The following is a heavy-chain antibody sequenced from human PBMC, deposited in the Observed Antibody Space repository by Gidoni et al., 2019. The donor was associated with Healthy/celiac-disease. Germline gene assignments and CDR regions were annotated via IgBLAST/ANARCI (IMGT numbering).Heavy chain of an antibody. CDR1: GFLFTSYS. CDR2: ISSSSSYI. D-gene: IGHD3-3*01. Sequence: EVQLVESGGGLVKPGGSPRLSCAASGFLFTSYSMNWGRQAPGKGLEWVSSISSSSSYIYYADSVKGRFTISRDNAKNSLYLQMNSLRAEDTAVYYCARASDLAWYWFDPWGQGTLVTVSS. J-gene: IGHJ5*02. CDR3: ARASDLAWYWFDP. V-gene: IGHV3-21*01.